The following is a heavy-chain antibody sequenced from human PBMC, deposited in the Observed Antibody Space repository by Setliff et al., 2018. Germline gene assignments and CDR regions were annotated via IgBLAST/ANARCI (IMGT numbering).Heavy chain of an antibody. J-gene: IGHJ5*01. V-gene: IGHV4-39*01. CDR1: DDSITASGYF. CDR3: ARHFPNLGINFFDS. D-gene: IGHD1-26*01. Sequence: SETLSLTCTVSDDSITASGYFWGWSRQSAGKPLEWIGSIYYSGSTYQNPSLGSRVTISIDTSKNHLSLKVRSVSAADTAVYFCARHFPNLGINFFDSWGQGTLVTVSS. CDR2: IYYSGST.